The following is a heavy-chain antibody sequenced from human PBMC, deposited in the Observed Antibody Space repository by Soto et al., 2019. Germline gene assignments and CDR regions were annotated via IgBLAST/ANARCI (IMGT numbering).Heavy chain of an antibody. V-gene: IGHV1-69*13. CDR1: GGTFSSYA. D-gene: IGHD5-12*01. CDR2: IIPIFGTA. J-gene: IGHJ6*02. Sequence: ASVKVSCKASGGTFSSYAISWVRQAPGQGLEWMGGIIPIFGTANYAQKFQGRVTITADESTSTAYMELSSLRSEDTAVYYCAREQSRWLQLGARGYYYGMDVWGQGTTVTVSS. CDR3: AREQSRWLQLGARGYYYGMDV.